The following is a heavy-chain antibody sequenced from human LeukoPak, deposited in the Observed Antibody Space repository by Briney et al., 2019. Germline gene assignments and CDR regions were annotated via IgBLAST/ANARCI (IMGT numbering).Heavy chain of an antibody. CDR2: MNPNSGNT. J-gene: IGHJ4*02. D-gene: IGHD2-21*02. CDR1: GYTFTSYD. CDR3: ARGGGIVVVTAIDY. V-gene: IGHV1-8*01. Sequence: TSVKVSCKASGYTFTSYDINWVRQATGQGLEWMGWMNPNSGNTGYAQKFQGRVTMTRNTSISTAYMELSSLRSEDTAVYYCARGGGIVVVTAIDYWGQGTLVTVSS.